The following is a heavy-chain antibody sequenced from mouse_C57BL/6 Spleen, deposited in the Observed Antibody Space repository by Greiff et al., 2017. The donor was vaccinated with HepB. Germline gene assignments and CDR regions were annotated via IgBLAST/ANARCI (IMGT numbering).Heavy chain of an antibody. CDR2: IDPSDSET. CDR3: ASGLGRYAMDY. J-gene: IGHJ4*01. CDR1: GYTFTSYW. D-gene: IGHD4-1*01. V-gene: IGHV1-52*01. Sequence: QVQLQQPGAELVRPGSSVKVSCKASGYTFTSYWMHWVKQRPIQGLEWIGNIDPSDSETHYNQKFKDKATLTVDKSSSTAYMQLSSLTSEDSAVYYCASGLGRYAMDYWGQGTSVTVSS.